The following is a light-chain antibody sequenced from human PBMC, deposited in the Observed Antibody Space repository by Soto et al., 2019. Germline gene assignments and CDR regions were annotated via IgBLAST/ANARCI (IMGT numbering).Light chain of an antibody. J-gene: IGLJ3*02. CDR2: GNS. V-gene: IGLV1-40*01. Sequence: QAVVTQPPSVSGAPGQRVTISCTGSSSTIGAGYDVHWYQQLPGTAPKLLIYGNSNRPSGVPDRFSGSKSGTSATLAITGLQAEDEADYYCQSFDSSPNGFWVFGGGTKLTVL. CDR1: SSTIGAGYD. CDR3: QSFDSSPNGFWV.